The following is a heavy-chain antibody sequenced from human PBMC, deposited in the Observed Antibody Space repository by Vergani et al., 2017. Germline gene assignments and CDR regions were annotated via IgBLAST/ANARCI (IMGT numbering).Heavy chain of an antibody. CDR1: GYTFTSYY. V-gene: IGHV1-46*01. Sequence: QVQLVQSGAEVKKPGASVKVSCKASGYTFTSYYMHWVRQAPGQGLEWMGIINPSGSSTSYAQKFQGRVTMTRHTSTGTVYMELSRLRSEDTAVYYCALYCITGPTGRHDAIDIWGQGTMVTVSS. D-gene: IGHD1/OR15-1a*01. CDR3: ALYCITGPTGRHDAIDI. J-gene: IGHJ3*02. CDR2: INPSGSST.